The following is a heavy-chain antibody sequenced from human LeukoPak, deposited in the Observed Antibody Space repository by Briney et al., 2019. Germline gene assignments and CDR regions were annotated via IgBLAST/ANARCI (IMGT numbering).Heavy chain of an antibody. V-gene: IGHV1-18*01. CDR3: ARDSDPFGSGSYSGDY. CDR1: GYTFTSYG. CDR2: ISAYNGNT. J-gene: IGHJ4*02. Sequence: ASVKVSCKASGYTFTSYGISWVRQAPGQGLERMGWISAYNGNTNYAQKLQGRVTMTTDTSTSTAYMELRSQRSDDTAVYYCARDSDPFGSGSYSGDYWGQGTLVTVSS. D-gene: IGHD3-10*01.